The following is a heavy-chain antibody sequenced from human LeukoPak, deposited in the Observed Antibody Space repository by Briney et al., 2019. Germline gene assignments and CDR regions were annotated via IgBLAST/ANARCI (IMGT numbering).Heavy chain of an antibody. CDR2: ISGSGGST. J-gene: IGHJ3*02. CDR1: GFTLSRYA. CDR3: AKSISGYDDAFDI. V-gene: IGHV3-23*01. Sequence: GGSLRLSCAASGFTLSRYAMRWVGQAAGKGREWVSAISGSGGSTYYADSVKGRFTISRDNSKNTVYLQMNSLRAEDTAVYYCAKSISGYDDAFDIWGQGTMVTVSS. D-gene: IGHD5-12*01.